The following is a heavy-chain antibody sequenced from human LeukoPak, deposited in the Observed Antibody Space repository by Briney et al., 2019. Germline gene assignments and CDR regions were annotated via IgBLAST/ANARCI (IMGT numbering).Heavy chain of an antibody. D-gene: IGHD3-16*01. CDR2: ISGSGGST. Sequence: GGSLRLSCAASGFTFSSYAMSWVRQAPGKGLEWVSAISGSGGSTYYAGSVKGRFTISRDNSKNTLYLQMNSLRAEDTAVYYCPMIPLGVFGTHYWGQGTLVTVSS. J-gene: IGHJ4*02. CDR1: GFTFSSYA. CDR3: PMIPLGVFGTHY. V-gene: IGHV3-23*01.